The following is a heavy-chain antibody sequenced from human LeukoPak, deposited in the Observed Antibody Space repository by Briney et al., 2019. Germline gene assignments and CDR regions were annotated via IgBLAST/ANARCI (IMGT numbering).Heavy chain of an antibody. CDR1: GGSFSGDY. Sequence: PSETLSLTCAVYGGSFSGDYWSWIRQPPAKGLEWIGDINHSGSTDYNPSLKSRVIISVDTSKNQFSLKLCSVTAADTAVYYCARVRSYDNSGSYAFDIWGQGTMVTVSS. CDR3: ARVRSYDNSGSYAFDI. CDR2: INHSGST. V-gene: IGHV4-34*01. D-gene: IGHD3-22*01. J-gene: IGHJ3*02.